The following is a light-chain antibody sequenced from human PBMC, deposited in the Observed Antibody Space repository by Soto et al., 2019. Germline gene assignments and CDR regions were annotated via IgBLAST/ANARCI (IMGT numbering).Light chain of an antibody. J-gene: IGLJ2*01. Sequence: QSALTQPASVSGSPGQSITISCTGTSSDVGGYDYVSWYQHHPGKAPKLLIFEVSNRPSGVSNRFSGSKSGNTASLTISGLQAEDESDYYCSSHRSDITVVFGEGTKLTV. CDR2: EVS. CDR3: SSHRSDITVV. CDR1: SSDVGGYDY. V-gene: IGLV2-14*01.